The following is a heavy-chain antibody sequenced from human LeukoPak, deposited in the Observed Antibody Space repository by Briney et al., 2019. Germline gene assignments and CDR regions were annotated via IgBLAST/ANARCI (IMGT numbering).Heavy chain of an antibody. CDR1: GFTFSNYW. D-gene: IGHD3-22*01. J-gene: IGHJ1*01. Sequence: GGSLRLSCTASGFTFSNYWMTWIRQALGKGLEWVANIKQDGIDKYYVDSVEGRFTVSRDNTKNSLFLQMHSLRVEDTAVYYCARCSSGYYCDHFQTWGQGSLVTVSS. CDR2: IKQDGIDK. CDR3: ARCSSGYYCDHFQT. V-gene: IGHV3-7*01.